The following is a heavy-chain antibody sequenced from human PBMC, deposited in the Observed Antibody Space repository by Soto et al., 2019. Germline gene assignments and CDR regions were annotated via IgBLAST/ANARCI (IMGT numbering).Heavy chain of an antibody. D-gene: IGHD3-3*01. J-gene: IGHJ6*02. V-gene: IGHV1-69*13. Sequence: SVKVSCKASGGTFSSYAISWVRQAPGQGLEWMGGIIPIFGTANYAQKFQGRVTITADESTSTAYMELSSLRSEDTAVYYCARDTHTYYDFWSGPPDNYYYYGMDVWGQGTTVTVSS. CDR2: IIPIFGTA. CDR3: ARDTHTYYDFWSGPPDNYYYYGMDV. CDR1: GGTFSSYA.